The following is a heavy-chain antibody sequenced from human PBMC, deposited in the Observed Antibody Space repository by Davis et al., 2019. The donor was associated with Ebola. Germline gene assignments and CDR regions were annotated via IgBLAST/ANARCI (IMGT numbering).Heavy chain of an antibody. V-gene: IGHV3-74*01. CDR1: GFTFSSYW. D-gene: IGHD6-13*01. Sequence: PGGSLRLSCAASGFTFSSYWMHWVRQAPGKGLVWVSRINSDGSSTSYADSVKGRFTISRDNAKNTLYLQMNSLRAEDTAVYYCASTQQLARYYYYGMDVWGQGTTVTVSS. J-gene: IGHJ6*02. CDR3: ASTQQLARYYYYGMDV. CDR2: INSDGSST.